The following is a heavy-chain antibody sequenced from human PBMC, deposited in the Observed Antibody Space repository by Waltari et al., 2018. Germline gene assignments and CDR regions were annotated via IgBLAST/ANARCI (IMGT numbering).Heavy chain of an antibody. Sequence: EVQLVESGGGLVQPGGSLRLSCAASGFTFSSYEMNWVRQAPGKGLEWVSYISSSGSTIDYADSVKGRLTISRDNAKNSLYLQMNSLRAEDTAVYYCARESGSSYGGLLYYYMDVWGKGTTVTVSS. D-gene: IGHD3-10*01. CDR1: GFTFSSYE. J-gene: IGHJ6*03. CDR3: ARESGSSYGGLLYYYMDV. CDR2: ISSSGSTI. V-gene: IGHV3-48*03.